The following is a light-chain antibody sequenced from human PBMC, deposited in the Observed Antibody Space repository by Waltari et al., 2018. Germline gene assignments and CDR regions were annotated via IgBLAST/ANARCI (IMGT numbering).Light chain of an antibody. V-gene: IGLV2-14*03. Sequence: QSALTQPASVSGSPGQSIPISCTGFSSDVGGYTYVSWYQQHPGKAPKLMISDVNKRPSGVSNRFSGSKSDNTASLTISGLQAEDEAHYYCTSFTSSSTIVFGGGTKLTVL. CDR2: DVN. J-gene: IGLJ2*01. CDR3: TSFTSSSTIV. CDR1: SSDVGGYTY.